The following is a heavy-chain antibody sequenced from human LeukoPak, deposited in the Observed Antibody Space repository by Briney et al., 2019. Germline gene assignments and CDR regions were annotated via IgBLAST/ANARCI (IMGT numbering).Heavy chain of an antibody. CDR1: GFTFSSHS. Sequence: GGSLRLSCAASGFTFSSHSMSWVRQAPGKGLEWVANVKEDGSEENYVDSVKGRFTISRDNAKNSLYLQMNSLRAEDTAVYYCARGSGGYWYFDLWGRGTLVTVSS. V-gene: IGHV3-7*01. CDR3: ARGSGGYWYFDL. CDR2: VKEDGSEE. D-gene: IGHD3-10*01. J-gene: IGHJ2*01.